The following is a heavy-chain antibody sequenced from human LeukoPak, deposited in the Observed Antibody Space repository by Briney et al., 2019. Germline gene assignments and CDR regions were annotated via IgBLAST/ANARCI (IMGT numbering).Heavy chain of an antibody. CDR2: IYYSGST. V-gene: IGHV4-39*01. CDR1: GGSISSYY. D-gene: IGHD5-18*01. Sequence: SETLSLTCTVSGGSISSYYWYWIRQPPGKGLEWIGSIYYSGSTYYNPSLKSRVTISVDTSKNQFSLKLNSVTAADTAVFYCASGEYTYGFPPFDYWGQGTLVTVSS. CDR3: ASGEYTYGFPPFDY. J-gene: IGHJ4*02.